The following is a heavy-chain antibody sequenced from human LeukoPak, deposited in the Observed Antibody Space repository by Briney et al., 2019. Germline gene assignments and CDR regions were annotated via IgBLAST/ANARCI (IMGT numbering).Heavy chain of an antibody. CDR1: GASISSSSYY. CDR3: AREQLMVRGGGPPYNWFDP. D-gene: IGHD3-10*01. CDR2: VYYTGST. Sequence: SETLSLTCTVSGASISSSSYYWGWIRQPPGKGLEWIGSVYYTGSTYYNPSLKSRVTISVGTSKNHFSLRLSSVTAADTAVYYCAREQLMVRGGGPPYNWFDPWGQGTLVTVSS. V-gene: IGHV4-39*07. J-gene: IGHJ5*02.